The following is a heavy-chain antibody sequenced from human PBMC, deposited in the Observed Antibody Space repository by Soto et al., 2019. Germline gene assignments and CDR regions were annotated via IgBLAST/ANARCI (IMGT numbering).Heavy chain of an antibody. CDR3: ARRRYCSSTSCYPSYYYYGMDV. CDR1: GYSFTSYW. J-gene: IGHJ6*02. V-gene: IGHV5-51*01. CDR2: IYPGDSDT. D-gene: IGHD2-2*01. Sequence: GESLKISCKGSGYSFTSYWIGWVRQMPGKGLEWMGIIYPGDSDTRYSPSFQGQVTISADKSISTGYLQWSSLKASDTAMYYCARRRYCSSTSCYPSYYYYGMDVWGQGTTVTVS.